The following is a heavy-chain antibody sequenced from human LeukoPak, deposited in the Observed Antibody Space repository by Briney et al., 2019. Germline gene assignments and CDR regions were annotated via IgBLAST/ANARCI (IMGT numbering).Heavy chain of an antibody. Sequence: SETLSLTCTVSGGSISSSSYYWSWIRQPPGKGLEWIGEINHSGSTNYNPSLKSRVTVSVDTSKNQFSLKLSSVTAADTAVYYCASQLDYYDSSGSTVDIWGQGTMVTVSS. V-gene: IGHV4-39*07. CDR1: GGSISSSSYY. CDR3: ASQLDYYDSSGSTVDI. CDR2: INHSGST. D-gene: IGHD3-22*01. J-gene: IGHJ3*02.